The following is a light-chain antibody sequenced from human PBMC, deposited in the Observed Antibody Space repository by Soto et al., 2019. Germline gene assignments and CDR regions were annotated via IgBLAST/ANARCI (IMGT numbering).Light chain of an antibody. Sequence: QSVLTQPPSASGSPGQSVTISCTGTYSDIGAYNYVSWYQQAPGKAPKLVIYEVNKRPSGVPDRFSGSKSGNTASLTVSGLQAQDEADYYCTSHAGNGKNDFYAFGPGPKLTVL. CDR3: TSHAGNGKNDFYA. CDR2: EVN. J-gene: IGLJ1*01. V-gene: IGLV2-8*01. CDR1: YSDIGAYNY.